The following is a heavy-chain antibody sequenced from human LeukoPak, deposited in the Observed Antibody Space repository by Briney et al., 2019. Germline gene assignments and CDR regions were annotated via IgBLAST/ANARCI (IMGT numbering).Heavy chain of an antibody. J-gene: IGHJ6*02. Sequence: GGSLRLSCAASGFTFSSYAMHWVHQAPGKGLEWVAVISYDGSNKYYADSVKGRFTISRDNSKNTLYLQMNSLRAEDTAVYYCARDYSVVTAIEGYYYYGMDVWGQGTTVTVSS. CDR2: ISYDGSNK. CDR3: ARDYSVVTAIEGYYYYGMDV. D-gene: IGHD2-21*02. CDR1: GFTFSSYA. V-gene: IGHV3-30-3*01.